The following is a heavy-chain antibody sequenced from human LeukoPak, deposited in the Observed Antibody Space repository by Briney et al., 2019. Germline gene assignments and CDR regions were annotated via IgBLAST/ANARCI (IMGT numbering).Heavy chain of an antibody. CDR2: IYYSEST. D-gene: IGHD7-27*01. CDR1: GGSISSYY. V-gene: IGHV4-59*01. Sequence: PSETLSLTCTVSGGSISSYYWSWIRQPPGKGLEWIWYIYYSESTNYNPSLKSRVTISVDTSKNQFSLKLSSVTAADTAVYYCARLRTGEAGFDYWGQGTLVTVSS. J-gene: IGHJ4*02. CDR3: ARLRTGEAGFDY.